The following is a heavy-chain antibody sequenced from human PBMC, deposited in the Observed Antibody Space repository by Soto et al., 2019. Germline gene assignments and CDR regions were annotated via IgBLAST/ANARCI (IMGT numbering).Heavy chain of an antibody. CDR2: ISGSGGST. D-gene: IGHD3-10*01. CDR3: AKALRVTMVRVSGWGP. Sequence: GGSLRLSCAASGFTFSSYAMSWVRQAPGKGLEWVSAISGSGGSTYYADSVKGRFTISRDNSKNTLYLQMNSLRAEDTAVYYCAKALRVTMVRVSGWGPWGQGTLVTVSS. CDR1: GFTFSSYA. V-gene: IGHV3-23*01. J-gene: IGHJ4*02.